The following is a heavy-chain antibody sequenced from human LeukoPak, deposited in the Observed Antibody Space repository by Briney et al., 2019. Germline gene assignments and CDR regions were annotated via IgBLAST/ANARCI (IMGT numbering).Heavy chain of an antibody. CDR1: GGSFSGYY. CDR3: AREYYYYMDV. Sequence: SETLSLTCAVYGGSFSGYYWSWIRQPPGKGLEWIGEINHSGSTNYNPSLKSRVTISVDTSKNQFSLKLSSVTAADTAVYYCAREYYYYMDVWGKGTTVTISS. CDR2: INHSGST. J-gene: IGHJ6*03. V-gene: IGHV4-34*01.